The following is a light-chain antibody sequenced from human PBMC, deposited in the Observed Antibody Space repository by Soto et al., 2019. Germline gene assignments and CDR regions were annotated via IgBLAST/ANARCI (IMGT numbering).Light chain of an antibody. CDR2: DAS. Sequence: AIQLTHSPSSLSASVGDRVTITCRASQSISSALAWYHQKPGQAPKLLIYDASSLESGVPSTFSGSGSGTYFTVTISSLQPEDFATYYCQQFNSYPRTFGPGTKVDIK. V-gene: IGKV1-13*02. CDR3: QQFNSYPRT. CDR1: QSISSA. J-gene: IGKJ3*01.